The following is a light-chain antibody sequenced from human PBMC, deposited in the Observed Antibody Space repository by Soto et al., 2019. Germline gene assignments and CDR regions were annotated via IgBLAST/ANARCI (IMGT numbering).Light chain of an antibody. CDR1: QSVSSD. V-gene: IGKV3-15*01. Sequence: IVMTQSPATLSVSPGDRVTLSCRASQSVSSDLAWYQQRPDQAPRLLIYGASTRATGIPARFSGTGSGTEFTLTISSLQSEDFAIYYCQQYNNWPPYTFGQGTKVDIK. CDR2: GAS. CDR3: QQYNNWPPYT. J-gene: IGKJ2*01.